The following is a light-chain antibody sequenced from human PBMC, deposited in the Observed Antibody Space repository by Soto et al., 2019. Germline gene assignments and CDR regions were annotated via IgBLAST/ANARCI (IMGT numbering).Light chain of an antibody. J-gene: IGLJ1*01. CDR3: SSYTSTSTYV. CDR1: SSDVGAYDY. V-gene: IGLV2-14*01. CDR2: KVT. Sequence: QSALTQPASVSGSPGQSITISCTGTSSDVGAYDYVSWYQQHPGKAPKFMIYKVTNRPPGVSHRFSGSKSGNTASLTISGLQAEDEAASYCSSYTSTSTYVFGTGTKVTVL.